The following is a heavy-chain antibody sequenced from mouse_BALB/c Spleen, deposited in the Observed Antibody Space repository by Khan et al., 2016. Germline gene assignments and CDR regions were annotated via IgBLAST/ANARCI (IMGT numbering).Heavy chain of an antibody. J-gene: IGHJ4*01. D-gene: IGHD2-3*01. CDR1: GYAFTNYL. CDR2: INPGSGGT. Sequence: QVQLQQSGAELVRPGTSVKVSCKASGYAFTNYLIEWVKQRPGQGLEWIGVINPGSGGTNYNEKFKGKATLTADQSSTTAYMQLSSLTSDDSAVYFCARYDGNYYAMHYWGQGTSVTVSS. V-gene: IGHV1-54*01. CDR3: ARYDGNYYAMHY.